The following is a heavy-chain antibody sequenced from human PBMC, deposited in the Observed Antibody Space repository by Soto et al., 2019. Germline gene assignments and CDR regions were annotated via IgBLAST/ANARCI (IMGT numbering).Heavy chain of an antibody. CDR2: MNPNSGNT. J-gene: IGHJ6*03. Sequence: GASVKVSCKASGYTFTSYDINWVRQATGQGLEWMGWMNPNSGNTGYAQKLQGRVTMTRSTSISTAYMELSSLRSEDTAVYYCARGPNFLISIAYYYYYYMDVWGKGTTVTVSS. V-gene: IGHV1-8*01. CDR3: ARGPNFLISIAYYYYYYMDV. D-gene: IGHD6-13*01. CDR1: GYTFTSYD.